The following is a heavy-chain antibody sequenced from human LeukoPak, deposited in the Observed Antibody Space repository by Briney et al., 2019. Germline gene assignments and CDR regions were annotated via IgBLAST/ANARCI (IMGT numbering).Heavy chain of an antibody. CDR1: GFTFSSYA. CDR3: ARDYYYDSSGYPVTAPYYYYGMDV. J-gene: IGHJ6*02. D-gene: IGHD3-22*01. Sequence: QPGGSLRLSCAASGFTFSSYAMHWVRQAPGKGLEWVAVISYDGSNKYYADSVKGRFTISRDNSKSTLYLQMNSLRAEDTAVYYCARDYYYDSSGYPVTAPYYYYGMDVWGQGTTVTVSS. V-gene: IGHV3-30-3*01. CDR2: ISYDGSNK.